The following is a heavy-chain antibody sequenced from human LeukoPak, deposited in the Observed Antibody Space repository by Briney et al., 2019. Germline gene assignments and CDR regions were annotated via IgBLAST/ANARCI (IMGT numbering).Heavy chain of an antibody. V-gene: IGHV3-15*01. CDR1: GFTFSSYW. Sequence: GGSLRLSCADSGFTFSSYWMSWVRQAPGKGLEWVGRIKSKTDGGTTDYAAPVKGRFTISKDDSKNTLYLQMNSLKTEDTAVYYCTTGPLDGWFDPWGQGTLVTVSS. D-gene: IGHD1-1*01. J-gene: IGHJ5*02. CDR2: IKSKTDGGTT. CDR3: TTGPLDGWFDP.